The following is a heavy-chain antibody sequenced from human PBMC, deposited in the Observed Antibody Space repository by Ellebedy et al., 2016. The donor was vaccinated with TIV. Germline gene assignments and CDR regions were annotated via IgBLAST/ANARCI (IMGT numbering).Heavy chain of an antibody. CDR3: ATDGSYGDYRSPAHAFVM. V-gene: IGHV3-7*01. J-gene: IGHJ3*02. CDR1: GFSVTNYW. D-gene: IGHD4-17*01. CDR2: INQDGNDK. Sequence: GGSLRLSCTASGFSVTNYWMSWVRQPPGKGLEWVANINQDGNDKYYVDSVKGRFTISRDNAKNSLYLQMNSLRAEDTSVYYCATDGSYGDYRSPAHAFVMWGQGTMVTVSS.